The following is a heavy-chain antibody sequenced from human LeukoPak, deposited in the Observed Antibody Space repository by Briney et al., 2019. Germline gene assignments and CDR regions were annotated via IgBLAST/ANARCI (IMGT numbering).Heavy chain of an antibody. CDR3: ARGKRQPDY. CDR2: IIPIFGTA. Sequence: GASVKVSCKASGYTFTSYDINWVRQAPGQGLEWMGRIIPIFGTANYAQKFQGRVTITTDESTSTAYMELSSLRSEDTAVYYCARGKRQPDYWGQGTLVTVSS. D-gene: IGHD6-13*01. V-gene: IGHV1-69*05. CDR1: GYTFTSYD. J-gene: IGHJ4*02.